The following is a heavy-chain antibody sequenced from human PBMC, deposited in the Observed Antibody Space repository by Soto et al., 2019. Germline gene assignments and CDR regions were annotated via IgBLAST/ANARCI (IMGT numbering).Heavy chain of an antibody. CDR2: ISAYNGNT. D-gene: IGHD3-22*01. CDR3: GGGGGGTGYYDSSGYLPLIY. J-gene: IGHJ4*02. V-gene: IGHV1-18*01. Sequence: QVQLVQSGAEVKKPGASVKVSCKASGYTFTSYGISWVRQAPGQGLEWMGWISAYNGNTNYAQKLQGRVTMTTDTSPSKTYMGQRGLRSDDTAGYYCGGGGGGTGYYDSSGYLPLIYWGQGTLVTVSS. CDR1: GYTFTSYG.